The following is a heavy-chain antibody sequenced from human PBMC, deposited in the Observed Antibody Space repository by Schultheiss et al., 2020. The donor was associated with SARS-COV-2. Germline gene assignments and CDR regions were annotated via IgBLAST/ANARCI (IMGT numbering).Heavy chain of an antibody. Sequence: ESLKISCAVSGFTVSSKYMSWVRQAPGKGLEWVSVIHSGDNTYYAESVKGRFTISRDNSKNTLSLQMNSLRAEDTAVYFCARVTFYFAMDVWGQGTTVTVSS. CDR1: GFTVSSKY. V-gene: IGHV3-53*01. CDR3: ARVTFYFAMDV. J-gene: IGHJ6*02. CDR2: IHSGDNT.